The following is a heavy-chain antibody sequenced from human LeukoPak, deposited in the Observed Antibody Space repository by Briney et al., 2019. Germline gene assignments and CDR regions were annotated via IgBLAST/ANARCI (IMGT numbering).Heavy chain of an antibody. CDR3: AREGELGSPADAFDI. Sequence: GGSLRLSCAAAGFTFSSYTMNWVRQAPGKGLEWVSSISTSSNYIYYADSVKGRFTISRDNAKNSLYLQMNSLRAEDTAMYYCAREGELGSPADAFDIWGQGTMVTVSS. CDR2: ISTSSNYI. J-gene: IGHJ3*02. V-gene: IGHV3-21*01. D-gene: IGHD1-26*01. CDR1: GFTFSSYT.